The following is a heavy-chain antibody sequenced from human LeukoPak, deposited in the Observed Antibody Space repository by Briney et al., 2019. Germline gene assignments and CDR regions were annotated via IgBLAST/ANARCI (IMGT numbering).Heavy chain of an antibody. CDR2: IYYSGST. CDR3: ARQGSGSYYDYYYGMDV. J-gene: IGHJ6*02. CDR1: GGSISSGGYS. D-gene: IGHD1-26*01. V-gene: IGHV4-30-4*07. Sequence: PSQTLSLTCAVSGGSISSGGYSWSWIRQPPGKGLEWIGYIYYSGSTNYNPSLKSRVTISVDTSKNQFSLKLSSVTAADTAVYYCARQGSGSYYDYYYGMDVWGQGTTVTVSS.